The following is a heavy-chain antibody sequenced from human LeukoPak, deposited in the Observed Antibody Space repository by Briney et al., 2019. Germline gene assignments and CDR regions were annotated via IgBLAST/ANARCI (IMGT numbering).Heavy chain of an antibody. J-gene: IGHJ4*02. CDR3: ARAPGGRDGYNYNDY. CDR1: GFTFSSYG. CDR2: IRYDGSNK. V-gene: IGHV3-30*02. D-gene: IGHD5-24*01. Sequence: GGSLRLSCAASGFTFSSYGMHWVRQAPGKGLEWVAFIRYDGSNKYYADSVKGRFTISRDDAKNSLYLQMNSLRAEDTAVYYCARAPGGRDGYNYNDYWGQGTLVTVSS.